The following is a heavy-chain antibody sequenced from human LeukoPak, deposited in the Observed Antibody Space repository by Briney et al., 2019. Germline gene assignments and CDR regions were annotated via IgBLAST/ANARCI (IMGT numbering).Heavy chain of an antibody. Sequence: GGSLRLSCAASGFTFSTYSMNWVRQAPGKGLEWVSAISGSGGSTYYADSVKGRFTISRDNSKNTLYLQMNSLRAEDTAVYYCARGQVDYYYDSLLGFDYWGQGTLVTVSS. D-gene: IGHD3-22*01. J-gene: IGHJ4*02. V-gene: IGHV3-23*01. CDR1: GFTFSTYS. CDR3: ARGQVDYYYDSLLGFDY. CDR2: ISGSGGST.